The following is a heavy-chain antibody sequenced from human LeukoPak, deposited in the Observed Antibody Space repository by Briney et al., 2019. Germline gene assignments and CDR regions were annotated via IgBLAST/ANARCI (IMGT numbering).Heavy chain of an antibody. V-gene: IGHV3-30*18. D-gene: IGHD4-17*01. Sequence: GGSLRLSCAASGFAFSGYGMHWVRQAPGKGLEWVAIISYDGNNKYYADSVKGRFTISRDNSKSTLYLQMNSLRAEDTAVYYCAKSAPGDYYLFYFWGQGTLVTVSS. J-gene: IGHJ4*02. CDR2: ISYDGNNK. CDR1: GFAFSGYG. CDR3: AKSAPGDYYLFYF.